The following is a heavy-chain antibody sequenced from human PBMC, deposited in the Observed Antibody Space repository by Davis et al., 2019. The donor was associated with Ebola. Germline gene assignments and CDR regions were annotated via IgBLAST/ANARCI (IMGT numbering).Heavy chain of an antibody. CDR1: GGSISSSSYY. D-gene: IGHD3-10*01. Sequence: PSETLSLTCAVSGGSISSSSYYWGWIRQPPGKGLEWIGSIYYSGSTYYNPSLKSRVTISVDTSKNQFSLKLSSVTAADTAVYYCARVQGVLGVFDYWGQGTLVTVSS. CDR3: ARVQGVLGVFDY. J-gene: IGHJ4*02. V-gene: IGHV4-39*07. CDR2: IYYSGST.